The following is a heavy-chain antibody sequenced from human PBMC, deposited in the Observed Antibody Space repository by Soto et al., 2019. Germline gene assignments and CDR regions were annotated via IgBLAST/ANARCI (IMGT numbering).Heavy chain of an antibody. D-gene: IGHD6-13*01. CDR2: IYYSGST. CDR3: AASEGYDAFDI. CDR1: GGSISSYY. J-gene: IGHJ3*02. Sequence: SETLSLTCTVSGGSISSYYWSWIRQPPGKGLEWIGYIYYSGSTNYNPSLKSRVTISVDTSKNQFSLKLSSVTAADTAVYYCAASEGYDAFDIWGQGTMVTVSS. V-gene: IGHV4-59*01.